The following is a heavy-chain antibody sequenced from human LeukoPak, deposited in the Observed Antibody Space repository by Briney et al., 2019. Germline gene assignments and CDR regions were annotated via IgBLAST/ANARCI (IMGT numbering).Heavy chain of an antibody. CDR3: AKDGRASWFDP. CDR2: ISGGGGST. V-gene: IGHV3-23*01. Sequence: PGGSPRLSCAASGFTFSSYAMSWVRQAPGKGLEWVSSISGGGGSTYYADSVKGRFTISRDNSKNMMYLQMDSLRAEDTAVYYCAKDGRASWFDPRGQGNLVTVSS. D-gene: IGHD1-1*01. J-gene: IGHJ5*02. CDR1: GFTFSSYA.